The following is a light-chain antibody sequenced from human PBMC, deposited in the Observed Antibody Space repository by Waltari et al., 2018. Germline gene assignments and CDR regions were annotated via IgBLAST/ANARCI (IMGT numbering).Light chain of an antibody. Sequence: EIVLTQSPGTLSLSPGERATLSCRSSQTLSNTYLAWYQQKPGQPPRLLIYGASSRATGISDRFSGSGSGTDFTLTISRLEPEDFAVYYCQQYYSYWTFGQGTRVEMK. CDR2: GAS. CDR3: QQYYSYWT. CDR1: QTLSNTY. V-gene: IGKV3-20*01. J-gene: IGKJ1*01.